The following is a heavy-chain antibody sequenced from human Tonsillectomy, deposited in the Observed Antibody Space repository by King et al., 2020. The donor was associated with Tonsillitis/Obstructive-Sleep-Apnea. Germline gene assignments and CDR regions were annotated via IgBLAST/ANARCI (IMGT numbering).Heavy chain of an antibody. CDR1: GYTFTSYG. Sequence: QLVQSGAEVKKPGASVKVSCKASGYTFTSYGISWVRQAPGQGLEWMGWIGAYNGNTNYAQKLQGRVTMTTDTSTSTAYMELRSLRSDDTAVYYCARSGCSSTSCYSPNPFDYWGQGTLVTVSS. J-gene: IGHJ4*02. D-gene: IGHD2-2*01. CDR3: ARSGCSSTSCYSPNPFDY. CDR2: IGAYNGNT. V-gene: IGHV1-18*01.